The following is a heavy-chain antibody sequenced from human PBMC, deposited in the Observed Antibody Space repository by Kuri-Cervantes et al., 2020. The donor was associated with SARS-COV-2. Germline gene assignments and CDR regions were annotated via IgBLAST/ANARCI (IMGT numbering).Heavy chain of an antibody. CDR2: INPSGGST. CDR1: GYTFTSYY. Sequence: ASVKVSCKASGYTFTSYYMQWVRQAPGQGLEWMGIINPSGGSTSYAQKFQGRVTMTRDTSISTAYMELSRLRSDDTAVYYCARAYLPQWLVQGYYYYMDVWGKGTTVTVSS. CDR3: ARAYLPQWLVQGYYYYMDV. J-gene: IGHJ6*03. V-gene: IGHV1-46*01. D-gene: IGHD6-19*01.